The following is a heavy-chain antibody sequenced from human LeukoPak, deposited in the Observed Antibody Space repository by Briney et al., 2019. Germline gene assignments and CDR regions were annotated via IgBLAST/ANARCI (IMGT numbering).Heavy chain of an antibody. Sequence: GGSLRLSCAASGFTFSSYGMHWVRQAPGKGLEWVSAISGSGGSTYYADSVKGRFTISRDNSKNTLYLQMNSLRAEDTAVYYCAKGAYYYGSGSYFGYWGQGTLVTVSS. V-gene: IGHV3-23*01. J-gene: IGHJ4*02. CDR1: GFTFSSYG. CDR3: AKGAYYYGSGSYFGY. CDR2: ISGSGGST. D-gene: IGHD3-10*01.